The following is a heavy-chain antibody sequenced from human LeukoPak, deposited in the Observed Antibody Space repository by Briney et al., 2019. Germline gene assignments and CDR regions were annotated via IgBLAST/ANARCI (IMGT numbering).Heavy chain of an antibody. Sequence: PGGSLRLSCAASGFTFSSYSMNWVRQAPGKGLEWVASISSSSSYIYYADSVKGRFTISRDNAKNSLYLQMNSLRAEDTAVYYCARAKRLNRGYSYGFWGEHNSDWFDPWGQGTLVTVSS. CDR3: ARAKRLNRGYSYGFWGEHNSDWFDP. D-gene: IGHD5-18*01. CDR2: ISSSSSYI. J-gene: IGHJ5*02. V-gene: IGHV3-21*01. CDR1: GFTFSSYS.